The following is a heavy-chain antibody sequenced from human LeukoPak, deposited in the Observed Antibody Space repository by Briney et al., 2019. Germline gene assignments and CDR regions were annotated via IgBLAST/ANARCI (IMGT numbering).Heavy chain of an antibody. CDR2: IYYSGST. Sequence: PETLSLTCTVSGGSISSYYWSWIRQPPGKGLEWIGYIYYSGSTNYNPSLKSRVTISVDTSKNQFSLKLSSVTAADTAVYYCAKKWLGGYFDIWGQGTMVTVSS. V-gene: IGHV4-59*08. J-gene: IGHJ3*02. D-gene: IGHD6-19*01. CDR1: GGSISSYY. CDR3: AKKWLGGYFDI.